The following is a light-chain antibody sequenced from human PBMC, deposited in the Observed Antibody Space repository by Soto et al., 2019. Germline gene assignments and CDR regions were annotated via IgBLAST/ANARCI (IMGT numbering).Light chain of an antibody. V-gene: IGLV2-14*03. Sequence: QSVLTQPASLFGSPGQSITISCTGTSSDIGGYNYVSWYQIHPGEAPKLVIYGVSNRPSGVSNRFSGSKFDNTASLTISGLQADDEADYYCSSYTITSAPVFGTGTKLTVL. CDR1: SSDIGGYNY. CDR3: SSYTITSAPV. CDR2: GVS. J-gene: IGLJ1*01.